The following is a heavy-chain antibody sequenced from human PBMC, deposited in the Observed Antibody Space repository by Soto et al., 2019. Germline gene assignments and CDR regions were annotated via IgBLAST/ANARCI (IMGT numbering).Heavy chain of an antibody. CDR2: IHSDGSST. D-gene: IGHD1-26*01. CDR1: GFTFSYYW. CDR3: ARGDRGAFDI. V-gene: IGHV3-74*01. J-gene: IGHJ3*02. Sequence: EVQLVESGGGLVQPGESLRLSCVAPGFTFSYYWMHWGRQGPGKGLVWVSRIHSDGSSTTYADSVKGRFTISRDNAKNTLYLQMNSLRAEDTAVYYCARGDRGAFDIWGQGTVVTVSS.